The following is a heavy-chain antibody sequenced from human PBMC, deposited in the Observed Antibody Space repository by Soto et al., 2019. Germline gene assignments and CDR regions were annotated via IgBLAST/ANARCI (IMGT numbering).Heavy chain of an antibody. D-gene: IGHD6-13*01. V-gene: IGHV4-39*01. CDR3: ASCPGILGWFDL. CDR1: SSSRCY. J-gene: IGHJ5*02. CDR2: IYYTGSP. Sequence: SSSRCYSDGKSQPPGKGLEWIGSIYYTGSPYYNPSLKSRVTISVDTSKNQFSLKLSSVTAADTAVYYWASCPGILGWFDLWGQGTLVT.